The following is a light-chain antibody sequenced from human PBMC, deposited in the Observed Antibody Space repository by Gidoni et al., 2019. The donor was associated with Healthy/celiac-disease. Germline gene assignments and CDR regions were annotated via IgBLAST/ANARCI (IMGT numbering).Light chain of an antibody. J-gene: IGKJ4*01. CDR3: RQSNSTPAH. Sequence: DIQMTQSPSSLSASVGDRVTITCRASQSISSYLNWYQQKPAKAANLLIYAASSLQSGVPSRLSGSGGGRNFTLTIRSRQQEDFATNYCRQSNSTPAHFGGGTKLEIK. CDR1: QSISSY. CDR2: AAS. V-gene: IGKV1-39*01.